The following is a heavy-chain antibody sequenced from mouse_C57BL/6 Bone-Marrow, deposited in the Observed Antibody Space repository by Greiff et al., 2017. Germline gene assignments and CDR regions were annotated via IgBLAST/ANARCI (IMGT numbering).Heavy chain of an antibody. CDR2: INPGSGGT. V-gene: IGHV1-54*01. CDR1: GYAFTNYL. CDR3: ARDHYYGSRSWFAY. D-gene: IGHD1-1*01. Sequence: QVQLQQSGAELVRPGTSVKVSCKASGYAFTNYLIEWVKQRPGQGLAWIGVINPGSGGTNYNEKFKGKATLTADKSSSTAYMHLSSLTSEDSAVYFCARDHYYGSRSWFAYWGQGTLVTVSA. J-gene: IGHJ3*01.